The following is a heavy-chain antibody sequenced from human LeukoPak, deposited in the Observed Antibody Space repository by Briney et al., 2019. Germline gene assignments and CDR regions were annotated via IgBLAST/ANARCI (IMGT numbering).Heavy chain of an antibody. D-gene: IGHD4-17*01. CDR3: ARVTYGDFHFDF. J-gene: IGHJ4*02. Sequence: GGSLRLSCAASGFTFSNYGMHWVRQAPGKGPEWVAVISSDGSNRFYAVSVQGRFTISRDNSKNTLILQMDSLTPEDTAVYYCARVTYGDFHFDFWGQGTLVTVSS. CDR2: ISSDGSNR. CDR1: GFTFSNYG. V-gene: IGHV3-30*03.